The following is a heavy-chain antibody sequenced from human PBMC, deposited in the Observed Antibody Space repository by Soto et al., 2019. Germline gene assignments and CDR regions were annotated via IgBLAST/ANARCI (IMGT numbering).Heavy chain of an antibody. J-gene: IGHJ6*02. D-gene: IGHD2-2*01. Sequence: QVQLVESGGGLVKPGGSLRLSGAASGFTFSDYYMSWIRQAPGKGLEWVSYISSSGSTIYYADSVKGRFTISRDNAKISRYLQNNSLGAEALAVYSCAREVHLRSTRCYRGDYYYYYGMDVCGQVKTVTVSS. CDR3: AREVHLRSTRCYRGDYYYYYGMDV. V-gene: IGHV3-11*01. CDR2: ISSSGSTI. CDR1: GFTFSDYY.